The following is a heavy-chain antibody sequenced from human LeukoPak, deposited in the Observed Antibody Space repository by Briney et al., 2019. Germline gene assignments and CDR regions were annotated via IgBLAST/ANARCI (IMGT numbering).Heavy chain of an antibody. V-gene: IGHV3-23*01. CDR1: GFTFSSYA. D-gene: IGHD6-13*01. Sequence: GGSLRLSCAASGFTFSSYAMSWVRQAPGKGLEWVSTISGSGGSTYYADSVKGRFTISRDNSKNTLYLQMNSLRAEDTAVYYCARDRTAAGAFDIWGQGTMVTVSS. CDR2: ISGSGGST. CDR3: ARDRTAAGAFDI. J-gene: IGHJ3*02.